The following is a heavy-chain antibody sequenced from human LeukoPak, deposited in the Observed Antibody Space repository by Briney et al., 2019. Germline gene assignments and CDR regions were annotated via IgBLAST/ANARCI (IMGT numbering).Heavy chain of an antibody. Sequence: ASVKVSCKASGYTFTSYDISWVRQAPGQGLEWMGWISAYNGNTNYAQKLQGRVTITTDESTSTAYMELSSLRSEDTAVYYCASPQRIAAAGHDAFDIWGQGTMVTVSS. CDR2: ISAYNGNT. J-gene: IGHJ3*02. CDR1: GYTFTSYD. V-gene: IGHV1-18*01. D-gene: IGHD6-13*01. CDR3: ASPQRIAAAGHDAFDI.